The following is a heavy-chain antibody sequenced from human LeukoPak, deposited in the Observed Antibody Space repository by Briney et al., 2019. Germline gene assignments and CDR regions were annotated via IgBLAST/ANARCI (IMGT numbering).Heavy chain of an antibody. D-gene: IGHD3-10*01. Sequence: SETLSLTCTVSDDSITSSSYYWGWIRQPPGKGLEWIGNIYYSGTAYHNPSLKSRATISVESSKNQFSLKLSSVTAADTAVYYCARGVRNTMIRGVADYWGQGTLVTVSS. J-gene: IGHJ4*02. CDR2: IYYSGTA. CDR1: DDSITSSSYY. CDR3: ARGVRNTMIRGVADY. V-gene: IGHV4-39*02.